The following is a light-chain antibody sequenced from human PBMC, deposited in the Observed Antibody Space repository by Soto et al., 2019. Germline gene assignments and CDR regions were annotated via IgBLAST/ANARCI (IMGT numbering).Light chain of an antibody. V-gene: IGKV1-5*03. CDR3: QQYVTAFRS. CDR2: KAS. Sequence: DIQMTQSPSNLSASVGDRVTITCLYSQNISSLLAWYQQKLGPAPKLLIYKASSLQSGVPSRFSGSGSGTEFTLTISSLQPDDFAAYYCQQYVTAFRSFGQGTKVDIK. CDR1: QNISSL. J-gene: IGKJ1*01.